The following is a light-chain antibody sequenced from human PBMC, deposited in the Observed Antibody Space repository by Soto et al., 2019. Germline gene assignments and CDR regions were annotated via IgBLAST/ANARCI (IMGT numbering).Light chain of an antibody. CDR3: QQYKNGPRT. V-gene: IGKV3-15*01. Sequence: EIVMTQSPATLSVSPGERATLSCRASQSVSSNLAWYQQKTGQAPRLLIYGASTRATGIPARFSGSGSGTDFTLTISSLQSEEFAVYYCQQYKNGPRTFGQGTKVEIK. CDR1: QSVSSN. J-gene: IGKJ1*01. CDR2: GAS.